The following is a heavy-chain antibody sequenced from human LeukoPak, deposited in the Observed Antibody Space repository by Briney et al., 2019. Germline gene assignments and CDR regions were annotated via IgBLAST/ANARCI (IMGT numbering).Heavy chain of an antibody. CDR3: ARAHIVVVPAANRANWFDP. V-gene: IGHV4-30-4*08. D-gene: IGHD2-2*01. CDR2: IYYSGST. J-gene: IGHJ5*02. CDR1: GGSISSGDYY. Sequence: PSETLSLTCTVSGGSISSGDYYWSWIRQPPGKGLEWIGYIYYSGSTYYNPSLKSRVTISVDTSKNQFSLKLSSVTTADTAVYYCARAHIVVVPAANRANWFDPWGQGTLVTVSS.